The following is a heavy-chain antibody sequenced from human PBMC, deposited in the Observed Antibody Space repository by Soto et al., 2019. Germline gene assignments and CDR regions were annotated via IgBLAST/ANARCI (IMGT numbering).Heavy chain of an antibody. J-gene: IGHJ4*02. CDR2: IYYSGNT. D-gene: IGHD1-7*01. Sequence: PSETLSLTCTVSGGSISSYYWSWIRQPPGKGLEWIGYIYYSGNTNYNPSLKSRVTISVDTSKNQFSLKLSSVTAADTAVYYCGRGEVERYNCHYGIDYWGQGTLVTVSS. CDR1: GGSISSYY. CDR3: GRGEVERYNCHYGIDY. V-gene: IGHV4-59*01.